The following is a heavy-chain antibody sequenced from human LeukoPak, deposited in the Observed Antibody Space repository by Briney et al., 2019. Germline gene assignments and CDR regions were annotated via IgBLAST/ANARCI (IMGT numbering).Heavy chain of an antibody. CDR1: GYTFTSYD. CDR2: MNPNSGNT. Sequence: ASVKVSCKASGYTFTSYDINWVRQATGQGLEWMGWMNPNSGNTGYAQKFQGRVTMTRNTSISTAYMELSSLRSEDTAVYYCARVAGGRSGSFFNWFDPWGQGTLVTVSS. D-gene: IGHD1-26*01. CDR3: ARVAGGRSGSFFNWFDP. V-gene: IGHV1-8*01. J-gene: IGHJ5*02.